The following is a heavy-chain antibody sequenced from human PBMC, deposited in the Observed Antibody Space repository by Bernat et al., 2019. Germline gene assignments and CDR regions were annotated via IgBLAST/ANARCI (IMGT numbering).Heavy chain of an antibody. D-gene: IGHD1-26*01. CDR2: IWYDGSNE. V-gene: IGHV3-33*01. Sequence: QVQLVESGGGVVQPGRSLRLSCAASGFTFSSYGMHWVRQAPGKGLEWVAVIWYDGSNEYYADSVKGRFTISRDNSKNTLYLQMNSLRAEDTAVYYCARDRTAGAPRRNWFDPWGQGTLVTVSS. J-gene: IGHJ5*02. CDR1: GFTFSSYG. CDR3: ARDRTAGAPRRNWFDP.